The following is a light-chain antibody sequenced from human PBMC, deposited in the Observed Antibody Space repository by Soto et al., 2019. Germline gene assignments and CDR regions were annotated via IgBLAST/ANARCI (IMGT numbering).Light chain of an antibody. V-gene: IGLV2-14*01. CDR3: SSYTSSSTVV. CDR2: DVT. Sequence: QSALAQPASVSGSPGQSITISCIGSNNDVGAYNYVSWYRQYPGKAPKTMIYDVTNRPSGVSNRFSGSKSGNTASLTISGLLAEDEADYYCSSYTSSSTVVFGGGTKLTVL. CDR1: NNDVGAYNY. J-gene: IGLJ3*02.